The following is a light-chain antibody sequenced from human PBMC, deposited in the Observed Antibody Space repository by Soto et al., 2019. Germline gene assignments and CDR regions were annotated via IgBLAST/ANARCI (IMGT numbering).Light chain of an antibody. Sequence: AIRMTQSPSSLSASTGDRVTITCRASQGISSYLAWYQQKPGKAPKLLIYAASTLQSGVPSRFSGSGFGTDFTLTISSLQREDFATYYCQQSHITQYRFGQGTKVDIK. CDR2: AAS. CDR3: QQSHITQYR. J-gene: IGKJ2*03. CDR1: QGISSY. V-gene: IGKV1-8*01.